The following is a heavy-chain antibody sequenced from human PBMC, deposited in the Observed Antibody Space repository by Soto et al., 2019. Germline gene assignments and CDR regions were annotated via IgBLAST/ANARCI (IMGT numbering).Heavy chain of an antibody. Sequence: GESLKISCKGSGYSFAGYWITWVRQKPGKGLEWMGRIDPSDSQTYYSPSFRGHVTISVTKSITTVFLQWSSLRASDTAMYYCARQIYDSDTGPNFQYYFDSWGQGTLVTVSS. J-gene: IGHJ4*02. CDR1: GYSFAGYW. CDR3: ARQIYDSDTGPNFQYYFDS. CDR2: IDPSDSQT. V-gene: IGHV5-10-1*01. D-gene: IGHD3-22*01.